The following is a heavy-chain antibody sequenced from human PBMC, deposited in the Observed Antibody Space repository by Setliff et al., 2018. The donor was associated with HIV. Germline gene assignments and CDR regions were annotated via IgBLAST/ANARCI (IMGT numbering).Heavy chain of an antibody. CDR1: GFTFSSYA. CDR3: AKGELFYYYGMDV. CDR2: ISGSGGST. D-gene: IGHD3-10*01. J-gene: IGHJ6*02. V-gene: IGHV3-23*01. Sequence: GGSLRLSCAASGFTFSSYAMSWVRQAPGKGLEWVSAISGSGGSTYYADSVKGRLTISRDNSKNTLYLQVNGLRAEDTAVYYCAKGELFYYYGMDVWGQGTTVTVSS.